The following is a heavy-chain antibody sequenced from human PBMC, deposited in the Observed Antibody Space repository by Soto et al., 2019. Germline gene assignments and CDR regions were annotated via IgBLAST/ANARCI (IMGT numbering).Heavy chain of an antibody. CDR2: ISANGQGI. V-gene: IGHV3-23*01. Sequence: SLRLSCAASGFTFSTYALSWVRQAPGKGLEWVSAISANGQGIYYADSVRGRFTISRDNSKNTIFLHMDSLRAEDTAVYYCAKDRNYPRDQFHYWGQGTLVTVSS. D-gene: IGHD1-7*01. J-gene: IGHJ4*02. CDR3: AKDRNYPRDQFHY. CDR1: GFTFSTYA.